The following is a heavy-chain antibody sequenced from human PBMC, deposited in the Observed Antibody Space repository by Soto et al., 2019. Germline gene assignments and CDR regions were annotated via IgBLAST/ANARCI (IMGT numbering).Heavy chain of an antibody. V-gene: IGHV1-2*02. CDR2: INPNSGGT. Sequence: ASVKVSCKASGCTFTGYYMHWVRQAPGQGLEWMGWINPNSGGTNYAQEFQGRVTMTRDTYISTAYMELSRQRSDDTAVYYCARTSIAAADPYLDYWGQGTLVPVSS. CDR3: ARTSIAAADPYLDY. D-gene: IGHD6-13*01. CDR1: GCTFTGYY. J-gene: IGHJ4*02.